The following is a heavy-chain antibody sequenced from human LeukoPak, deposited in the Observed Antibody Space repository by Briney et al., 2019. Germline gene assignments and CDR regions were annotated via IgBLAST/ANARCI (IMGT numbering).Heavy chain of an antibody. J-gene: IGHJ5*02. CDR1: GGSVSSTTYY. D-gene: IGHD1/OR15-1a*01. CDR2: IYYSGST. CDR3: ARHVAGTSEVCFSP. Sequence: SETLSLTRTVSGGSVSSTTYYWGWIRQPPGKGLEWIWSIYYSGSTYYNPSLKSRVSTSVDTPNTQFSPKLSSVTAAYTAVFHCARHVAGTSEVCFSPWGPRNPVTVS. V-gene: IGHV4-39*01.